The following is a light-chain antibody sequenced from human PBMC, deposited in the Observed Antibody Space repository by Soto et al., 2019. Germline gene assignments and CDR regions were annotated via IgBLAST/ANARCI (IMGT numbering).Light chain of an antibody. J-gene: IGLJ2*01. V-gene: IGLV4-69*01. CDR2: LDSDGSH. CDR3: QTWGTGIHVV. CDR1: SGHSSYA. Sequence: QLVPTQSPSASASLGASVKLTCTLSSGHSSYAIAWHQQQPEKGPRYLMKLDSDGSHTKGDAIPDRFSGSSSGAERYLTISSLQSEDEADYYCQTWGTGIHVVFGGGTKRTVL.